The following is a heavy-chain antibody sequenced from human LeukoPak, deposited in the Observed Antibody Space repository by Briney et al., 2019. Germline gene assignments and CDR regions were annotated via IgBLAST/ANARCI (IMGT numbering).Heavy chain of an antibody. CDR2: TNYSGST. J-gene: IGHJ6*03. Sequence: SETLSLTCTVSGGSISSSSYYWGWIRQPPGKGLKWIGCTNYSGSTYYNPSLKSRVTISVDTSKYQFSLKLSSVTAADTAVYYCARRGEVRSWIQLWLAPYYYYYMDVWGKGTTVTVSS. V-gene: IGHV4-39*01. CDR3: ARRGEVRSWIQLWLAPYYYYYMDV. D-gene: IGHD5-18*01. CDR1: GGSISSSSYY.